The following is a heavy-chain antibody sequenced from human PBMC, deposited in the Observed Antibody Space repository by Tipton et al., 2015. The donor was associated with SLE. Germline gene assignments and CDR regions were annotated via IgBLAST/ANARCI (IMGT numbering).Heavy chain of an antibody. J-gene: IGHJ4*02. CDR2: ISSSGSTI. CDR1: GFTFSSYE. V-gene: IGHV3-48*03. CDR3: ARLLREYYYGLHNFDY. D-gene: IGHD3-10*01. Sequence: SLRLSCAASGFTFSSYEMNWVRQAPGKGLERVSYISSSGSTIYYADSVKGRFTISRDNAKNSLYLQMNSLRAEDTAVYYCARLLREYYYGLHNFDYWGQGTLVTVSS.